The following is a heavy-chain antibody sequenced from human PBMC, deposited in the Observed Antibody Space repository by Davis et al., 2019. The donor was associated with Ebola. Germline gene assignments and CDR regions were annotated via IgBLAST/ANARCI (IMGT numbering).Heavy chain of an antibody. Sequence: SGPTLVKPTQTLTLTCTFSGFSFTSSAVRMRWIRQPPGKALEWLARIDWDDDKFYSTSLKTRLTISKDTSKNQVVLTMTNMDPVDTATYYCARKSLSTFYAIDVWGQGTTVTVSS. V-gene: IGHV2-70*04. D-gene: IGHD2/OR15-2a*01. CDR2: IDWDDDK. CDR1: GFSFTSSAVR. J-gene: IGHJ6*02. CDR3: ARKSLSTFYAIDV.